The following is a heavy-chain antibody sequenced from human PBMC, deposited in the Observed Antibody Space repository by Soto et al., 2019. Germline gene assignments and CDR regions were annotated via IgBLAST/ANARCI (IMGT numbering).Heavy chain of an antibody. D-gene: IGHD5-18*01. V-gene: IGHV4-59*06. Sequence: SETLSLTCTVSGASIRSYYWSWIRQPPGKGLEWIGYIYFSGSTYYNPSLKSRVTISVDTSKNQFSLKLSSVTAADTAVYYCARPPNIQLWSSPSDYWGQETRVTV. J-gene: IGHJ4*02. CDR2: IYFSGST. CDR3: ARPPNIQLWSSPSDY. CDR1: GASIRSYY.